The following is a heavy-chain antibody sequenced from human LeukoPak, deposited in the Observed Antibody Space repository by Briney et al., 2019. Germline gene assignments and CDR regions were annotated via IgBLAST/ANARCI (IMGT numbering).Heavy chain of an antibody. CDR2: INWNGGST. CDR1: GFTFSSYW. J-gene: IGHJ4*02. Sequence: GGSLRLSCAASGFTFSSYWMSWVRQAPGKGLEWVSGINWNGGSTGYADSVKGRFTISRDNAKNSLYLQMNSLRAEDTALYHCAREGYDKDFDYWGQGTLVTVSS. V-gene: IGHV3-20*01. CDR3: AREGYDKDFDY. D-gene: IGHD3-22*01.